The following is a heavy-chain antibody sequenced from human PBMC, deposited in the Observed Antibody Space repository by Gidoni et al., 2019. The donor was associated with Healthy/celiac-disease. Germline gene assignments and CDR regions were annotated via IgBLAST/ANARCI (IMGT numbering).Heavy chain of an antibody. CDR2: INPSGGST. D-gene: IGHD4-17*01. V-gene: IGHV1-46*01. Sequence: QVQLVQSGAEVKKPGASLTGSCKASGYTFSSYYMHWVRQAPGQGLEWMGIINPSGGSTSYEQKFQGRVNMTRDTSTSKVYMELSSLRAEDTAVYYCARGGGLTTVTTPTTRLFDYWGQGTLVTVSS. J-gene: IGHJ4*02. CDR1: GYTFSSYY. CDR3: ARGGGLTTVTTPTTRLFDY.